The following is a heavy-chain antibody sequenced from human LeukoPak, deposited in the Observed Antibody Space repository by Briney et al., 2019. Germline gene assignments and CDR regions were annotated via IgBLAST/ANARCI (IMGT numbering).Heavy chain of an antibody. V-gene: IGHV5-51*01. J-gene: IGHJ3*02. Sequence: GESLKISCKGSGYSFTSYWIGWVRQMPGKGLEWMGIIDPGDSDTRYSPSFQGQVTISADKTISTAYLQWNSVKASDTAMYYCAKKGIAAADAFDIWGQGTMVTVSS. D-gene: IGHD6-13*01. CDR3: AKKGIAAADAFDI. CDR2: IDPGDSDT. CDR1: GYSFTSYW.